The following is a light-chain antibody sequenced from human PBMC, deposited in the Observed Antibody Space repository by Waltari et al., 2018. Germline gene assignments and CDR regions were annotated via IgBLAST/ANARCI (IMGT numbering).Light chain of an antibody. CDR2: DGS. V-gene: IGLV2-23*01. Sequence: QSALTQPAALSGSPGQSVTISCTGASSDIGRYDIFSWYQQHPGNAPKLVISDGSKRHSGVSDSFSASKCGNRASLTICGLQFEDEAAYSGCSYGRKYVWVFGGGTRLTVL. CDR1: SSDIGRYDI. CDR3: CSYGRKYVWV. J-gene: IGLJ3*02.